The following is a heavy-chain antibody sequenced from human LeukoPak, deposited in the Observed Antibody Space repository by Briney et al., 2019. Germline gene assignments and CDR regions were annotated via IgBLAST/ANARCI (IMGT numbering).Heavy chain of an antibody. CDR1: GYTFTSYD. CDR3: ARVPYGDYAGYCYYGMDV. V-gene: IGHV1-8*01. D-gene: IGHD4-17*01. CDR2: MNPNSGNT. Sequence: ASVKVSCKASGYTFTSYDINWVRQATGQGLEWMGWMNPNSGNTGYAQKFQGRVTMTRNTSISTAYMELSSLRSEDTAVYYCARVPYGDYAGYCYYGMDVWGQGTTVTVSS. J-gene: IGHJ6*02.